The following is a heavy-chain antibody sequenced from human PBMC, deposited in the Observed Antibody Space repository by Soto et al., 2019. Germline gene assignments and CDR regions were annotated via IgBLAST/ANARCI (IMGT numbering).Heavy chain of an antibody. CDR1: AFTFSSYS. D-gene: IGHD6-13*01. CDR2: ISTSGNYI. J-gene: IGHJ2*01. CDR3: ARDAPPAGTRYFDL. Sequence: EVQLVESGGGLVKPGGSLRLSCAASAFTFSSYSMNWVREAPGKGLEWVSSISTSGNYIYYADSLKGRFTISRDNAKNSLYLQMNSLRAGDTAVYYCARDAPPAGTRYFDLWGRGTLVTGSS. V-gene: IGHV3-21*01.